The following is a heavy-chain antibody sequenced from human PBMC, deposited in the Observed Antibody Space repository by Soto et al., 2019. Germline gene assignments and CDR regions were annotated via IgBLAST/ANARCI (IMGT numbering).Heavy chain of an antibody. Sequence: GGSLRLSCAASGFTFSDYYMSWIRQAPGKGLEWVSYISSSSSYTNYADSVKGRFTISRDNAKNSLYLQMNSLRAEDTAVYYCARDKDYYYYYGMDVWGQGTTVTVSS. CDR1: GFTFSDYY. V-gene: IGHV3-11*06. CDR2: ISSSSSYT. CDR3: ARDKDYYYYYGMDV. J-gene: IGHJ6*02.